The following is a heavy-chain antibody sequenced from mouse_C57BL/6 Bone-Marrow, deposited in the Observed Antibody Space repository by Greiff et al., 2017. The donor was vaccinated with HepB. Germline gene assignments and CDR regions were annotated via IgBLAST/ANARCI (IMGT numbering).Heavy chain of an antibody. Sequence: EVKLMESGGGLVQPGGSLKLSCAASGFTFSDYGMAWVRQAPRKGPEWVAFISNLAYSIYYADTVTGRFTISRENAKITLYLEMSSLRSEDTAMYYCARHDSVMDYWGQGTSVTVSS. V-gene: IGHV5-15*01. CDR3: ARHDSVMDY. J-gene: IGHJ4*01. CDR2: ISNLAYSI. CDR1: GFTFSDYG. D-gene: IGHD2-4*01.